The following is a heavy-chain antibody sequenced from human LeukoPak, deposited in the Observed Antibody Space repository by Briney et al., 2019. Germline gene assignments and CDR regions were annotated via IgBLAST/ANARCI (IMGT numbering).Heavy chain of an antibody. J-gene: IGHJ4*02. CDR1: GYTFTSYY. D-gene: IGHD3-22*01. Sequence: ASVKVSCKASGYTFTSYYMRWVRQAPGQGLEWMGIINPSGGSTSYAQKFQGRVTMTRDTSTSTVYMELSSLRSEDTAVYYCARDQDYDSSGYSTPHYWGQGTLVTVSS. CDR2: INPSGGST. CDR3: ARDQDYDSSGYSTPHY. V-gene: IGHV1-46*01.